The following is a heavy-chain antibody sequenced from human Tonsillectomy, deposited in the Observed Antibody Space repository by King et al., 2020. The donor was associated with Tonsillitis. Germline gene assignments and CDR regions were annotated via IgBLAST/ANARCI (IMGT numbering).Heavy chain of an antibody. CDR2: IYTSGST. CDR3: ARGGEILTGGSLFDP. V-gene: IGHV4-61*02. D-gene: IGHD3-9*01. J-gene: IGHJ5*02. Sequence: QLQESGPGLVKPSQTLSLTCTVSGCSISSGSFHWSWIRQPAGKGLEGIGRIYTSGSTHYNPSLESRLTMSVDTSKNQFSLKLSSVTAADTAVYYCARGGEILTGGSLFDPWGQGTLVTVSS. CDR1: GCSISSGSFH.